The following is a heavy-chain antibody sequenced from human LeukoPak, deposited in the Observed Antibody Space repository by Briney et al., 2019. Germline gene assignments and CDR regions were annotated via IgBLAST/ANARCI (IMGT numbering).Heavy chain of an antibody. D-gene: IGHD6-13*01. CDR2: ISAYNGNT. Sequence: VKVSCKASGYTFTSHGISWVRQAPGQGLEWMGWISAYNGNTNYAQKLQGRVTMTIDTSTSTAYMELRSLRSDDTAVYYCARDQNPYSSSWYRSNFDYWGQGTLVTVSS. CDR3: ARDQNPYSSSWYRSNFDY. V-gene: IGHV1-18*01. CDR1: GYTFTSHG. J-gene: IGHJ4*02.